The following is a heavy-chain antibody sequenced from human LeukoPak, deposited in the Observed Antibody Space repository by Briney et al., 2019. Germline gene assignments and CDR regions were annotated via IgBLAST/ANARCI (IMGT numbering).Heavy chain of an antibody. J-gene: IGHJ4*01. CDR2: IFYSGGT. CDR1: GGSISSNIRY. CDR3: ARDGIEVAGTGYFDY. V-gene: IGHV4-39*02. D-gene: IGHD6-13*01. Sequence: PSETLSLTCSVSGGSISSNIRYWAWIRQPPGKGLEWIGSIFYSGGTYYNASVKSRVTMSVDTSKNQFSLKLSSVTAADTAVYYCARDGIEVAGTGYFDYWDHGTLVTVSS.